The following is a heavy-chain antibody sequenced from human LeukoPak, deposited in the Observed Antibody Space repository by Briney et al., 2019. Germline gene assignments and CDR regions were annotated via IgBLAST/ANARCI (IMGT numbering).Heavy chain of an antibody. V-gene: IGHV4-34*01. CDR3: ARGARITIFGVARSYYYYYYYMDV. J-gene: IGHJ6*03. CDR2: INHSGST. Sequence: PSETLSLTCAVYGGSFSGYYWSWIRQPPGKGLEWIGEINHSGSTNYNPSLKSRVTISVDTSKNQFSLKLSSVTAADTAAYYCARGARITIFGVARSYYYYYYYMDVWGKGTTVTVSS. D-gene: IGHD3-3*01. CDR1: GGSFSGYY.